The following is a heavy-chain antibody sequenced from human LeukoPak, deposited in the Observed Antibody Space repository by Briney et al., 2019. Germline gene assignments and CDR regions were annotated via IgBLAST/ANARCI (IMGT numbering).Heavy chain of an antibody. D-gene: IGHD2-2*01. J-gene: IGHJ6*03. CDR1: GGCISSYY. CDR3: AREGPYFSSTSCHLAWGCCYYYMDV. V-gene: IGHV4-4*07. Sequence: SETLSLACTVAGGCISSYYWGWIRQPAAKGLEWIGRSYTSGSTNYNPSLKCRVTMSVDTSKNQFSLKLSSVTAADTAVYYCAREGPYFSSTSCHLAWGCCYYYMDVWGKGTTATVSS. CDR2: SYTSGST.